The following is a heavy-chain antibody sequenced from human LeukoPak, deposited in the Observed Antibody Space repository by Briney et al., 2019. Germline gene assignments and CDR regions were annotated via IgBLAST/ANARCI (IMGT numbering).Heavy chain of an antibody. J-gene: IGHJ4*02. V-gene: IGHV4-34*01. CDR1: GGSFSGYY. Sequence: ASETLSLTCAVCGGSFSGYYWSWIRQPPGKGLEWIGEINHSGSTNYNPSLKSRVTISVDTSKNQFSLKLSSVTAADTAVYYCARGRRPGIAAAGIWGQGTLVTVSS. D-gene: IGHD6-13*01. CDR3: ARGRRPGIAAAGI. CDR2: INHSGST.